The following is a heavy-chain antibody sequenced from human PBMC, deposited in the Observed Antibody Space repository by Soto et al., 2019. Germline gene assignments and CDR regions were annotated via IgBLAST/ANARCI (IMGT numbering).Heavy chain of an antibody. CDR1: GGSISSSSYY. Sequence: SETLSLTCTVSGGSISSSSYYWGWIRQPPGKGLEWLGSIYYGGSAYYNPSLKSRVTISVDTSKNQFSLKLSSVTAADTAVYYCARGKHYYGSGSHETYYYYYMDVWGKGTTVTVSS. V-gene: IGHV4-39*07. CDR2: IYYGGSA. D-gene: IGHD3-10*01. CDR3: ARGKHYYGSGSHETYYYYYMDV. J-gene: IGHJ6*03.